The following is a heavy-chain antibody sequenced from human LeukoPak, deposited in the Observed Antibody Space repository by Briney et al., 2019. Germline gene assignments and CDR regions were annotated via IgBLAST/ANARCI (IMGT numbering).Heavy chain of an antibody. D-gene: IGHD5-24*01. CDR3: ARSGDGYNPFDY. Sequence: GGSLRLSCAASGFTFSSYSMNWVRQAPGKGLEWVSYISSSGSTIYYADSVKGRFTISRDNAKNSLYLQMNSLRAEDTAVYYCARSGDGYNPFDYWGQGTLVTVSS. V-gene: IGHV3-48*04. CDR2: ISSSGSTI. J-gene: IGHJ4*02. CDR1: GFTFSSYS.